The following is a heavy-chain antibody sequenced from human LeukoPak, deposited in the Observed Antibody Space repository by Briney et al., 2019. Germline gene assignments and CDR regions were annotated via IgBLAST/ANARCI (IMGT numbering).Heavy chain of an antibody. D-gene: IGHD3-3*01. CDR3: MSRAYDFWSGYYGYYYGMDV. CDR1: GFTFSDYY. V-gene: IGHV3-15*01. J-gene: IGHJ6*02. CDR2: IKSKTDGGTT. Sequence: GGSLRLSCAASGFTFSDYYMSWVRQAPGKGLEWVGRIKSKTDGGTTDYAAPVKGRFTISRDDSKNTLYLQMNSLKTEDTAVYYCMSRAYDFWSGYYGYYYGMDVWGQGTTVTVSS.